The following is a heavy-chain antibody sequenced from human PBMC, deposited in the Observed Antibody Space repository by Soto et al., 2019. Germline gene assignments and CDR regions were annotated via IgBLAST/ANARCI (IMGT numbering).Heavy chain of an antibody. V-gene: IGHV3-30*18. J-gene: IGHJ1*01. CDR1: GFTFSSYS. Sequence: QVQLVESGGGVVQPGRSLRLSCAASGFTFSSYSMHWVRQAPGKGLEWVAVISYDGSNKYYADSVKGRFTISRDNSKNTLYLQMNSLRAEDTAVYYCAKDQGFYSGSCPHWGQGTLVTVSS. D-gene: IGHD1-26*01. CDR3: AKDQGFYSGSCPH. CDR2: ISYDGSNK.